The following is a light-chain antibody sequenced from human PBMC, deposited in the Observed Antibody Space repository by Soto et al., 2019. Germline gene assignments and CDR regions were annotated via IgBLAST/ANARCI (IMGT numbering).Light chain of an antibody. CDR1: NSDVGGYNY. CDR3: SSYTTSSTVV. CDR2: DVD. J-gene: IGLJ2*01. Sequence: QSALTQPASISGSPGQSITLSCTGTNSDVGGYNYVSWYQQYPGKAPKLMIYDVDNRPSGVSYRFSGSKSGKTASLTISGLQAEDEADYYCSSYTTSSTVVFGGGTKLTVL. V-gene: IGLV2-14*01.